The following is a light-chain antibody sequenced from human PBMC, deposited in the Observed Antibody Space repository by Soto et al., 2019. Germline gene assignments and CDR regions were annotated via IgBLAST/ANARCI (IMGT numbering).Light chain of an antibody. V-gene: IGKV3-15*01. Sequence: EIVMTQSPATLSVSPGERATLSCRASQSIANRLAWYQQKPGQAPRLLIYGASTRATGVPARFSGSGSGTEFTLTISSLQSEDFAVYYSQQYNNWLALTFGGGTKVEIK. CDR1: QSIANR. J-gene: IGKJ4*01. CDR3: QQYNNWLALT. CDR2: GAS.